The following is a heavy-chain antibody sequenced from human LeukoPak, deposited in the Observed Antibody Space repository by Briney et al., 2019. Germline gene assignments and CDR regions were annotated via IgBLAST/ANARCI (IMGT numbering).Heavy chain of an antibody. CDR1: GGSISSTNW. V-gene: IGHV4-4*02. CDR2: VHLNGRT. Sequence: PSDTLSLICGVSGGSISSTNWWTWVRQPPGKGLEWIGEVHLNGRTNDNPSLRSRLTMSVDLSENHISLKLASVTAADTAVYYCSRESGPYCPFGHWGQGTLVAVTS. CDR3: SRESGPYCPFGH. J-gene: IGHJ5*02. D-gene: IGHD1-26*01.